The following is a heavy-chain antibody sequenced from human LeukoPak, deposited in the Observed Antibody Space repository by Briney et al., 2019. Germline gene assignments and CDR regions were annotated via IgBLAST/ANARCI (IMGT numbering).Heavy chain of an antibody. Sequence: SETLSLTCTVSGGSISGSSYYWGWIRQPPGKGLEWIGSIYYSGSTYYNPSLKSRVTISVDTSKNQFSLKLNSVTTTDTAVYYSANQYGPWGQGNRITVSS. CDR2: IYYSGST. CDR1: GGSISGSSYY. V-gene: IGHV4-39*07. J-gene: IGHJ4*02. CDR3: ANQYGP. D-gene: IGHD3-10*01.